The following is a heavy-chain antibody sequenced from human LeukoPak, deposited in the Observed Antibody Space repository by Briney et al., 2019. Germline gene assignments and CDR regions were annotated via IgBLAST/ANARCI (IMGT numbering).Heavy chain of an antibody. V-gene: IGHV1-24*01. J-gene: IGHJ4*02. CDR2: FDPEDGET. CDR1: GYTLNKLS. Sequence: GASVKVSCKVSGYTLNKLSMHWVRQAPGKGLEWVGGFDPEDGETIYAQKFQGRVAMTEDTSTDTAYMELSSLRSDDTAVYYCARDRQQLSFSDYWGQGTLVTVSS. D-gene: IGHD6-13*01. CDR3: ARDRQQLSFSDY.